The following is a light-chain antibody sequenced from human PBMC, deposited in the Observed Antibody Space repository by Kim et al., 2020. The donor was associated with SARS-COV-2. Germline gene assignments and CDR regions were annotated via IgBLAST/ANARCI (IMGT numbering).Light chain of an antibody. J-gene: IGLJ3*02. CDR1: SLSFYY. V-gene: IGLV3-19*01. Sequence: SSELTQDPAVSVALGQTVRITCQGDSLSFYYASWYQQKPGQAPILVIYGKNNRPSGIPDRFSGSLGNTASLTITGAQAEDEADYYCDSRYNSGNQFGGGT. CDR3: DSRYNSGNQ. CDR2: GKN.